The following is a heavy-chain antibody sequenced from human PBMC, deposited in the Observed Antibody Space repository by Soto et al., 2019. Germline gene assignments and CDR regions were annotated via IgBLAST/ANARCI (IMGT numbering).Heavy chain of an antibody. Sequence: GASVKVSCKASGYSFTGNSMHWVRQAPGQGLEWMGWINPNNGGTNYAQKFQGWVTMTRDTSISTAYMELSRLRSDDTAVYYCARVKGPYGDYVGPFDYWGQGTLVTVSS. CDR2: INPNNGGT. CDR1: GYSFTGNS. V-gene: IGHV1-2*04. J-gene: IGHJ4*02. CDR3: ARVKGPYGDYVGPFDY. D-gene: IGHD4-17*01.